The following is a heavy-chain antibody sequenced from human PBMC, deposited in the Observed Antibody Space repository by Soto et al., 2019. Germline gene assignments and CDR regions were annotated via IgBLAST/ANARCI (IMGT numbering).Heavy chain of an antibody. CDR1: GFTFSSYS. D-gene: IGHD2-8*01. V-gene: IGHV3-23*01. Sequence: DVRLLESGGGLVQPGGSLRLSCAASGFTFSSYSMSWVRQAPGKGLEWVSTIGTSASTYYGDSVRGRFTISRDNSRNTLYLQMNSRRAEDTAVYYCADLSRNCTSCNCDWGQGTLVTVSS. J-gene: IGHJ4*02. CDR2: IGTSAST. CDR3: ADLSRNCTSCNCD.